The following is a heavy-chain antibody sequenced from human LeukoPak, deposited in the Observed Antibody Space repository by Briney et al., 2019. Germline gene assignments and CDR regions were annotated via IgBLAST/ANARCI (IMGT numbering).Heavy chain of an antibody. J-gene: IGHJ4*02. CDR3: ATNEWSGYYFEY. V-gene: IGHV4-39*01. CDR1: GGSISSSSYY. D-gene: IGHD3-3*01. Sequence: PSETLSLTCTVSGGSISSSSYYWGWLRQPPGKGLEWLGSIYSSGSAYYNPSLKSRVTISVDTSKNQFSLKLSSVTAADTAMYYCATNEWSGYYFEYWGQGTLVPVSS. CDR2: IYSSGSA.